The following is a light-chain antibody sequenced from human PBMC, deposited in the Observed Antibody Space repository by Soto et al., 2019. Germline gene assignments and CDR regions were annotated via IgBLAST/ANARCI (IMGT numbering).Light chain of an antibody. CDR3: QSYDSSLSAWA. CDR1: SSNIGAGYD. CDR2: GYN. Sequence: QSVLTQPPSVSGAPGQRVTISCTGSSSNIGAGYDVHWYQQLPGTAPKLLVYGYNNRPSGVPDRFSVSKSGTSASLTITGLQTEDEADYYCQSYDSSLSAWAFGGGTKVTVL. V-gene: IGLV1-40*01. J-gene: IGLJ2*01.